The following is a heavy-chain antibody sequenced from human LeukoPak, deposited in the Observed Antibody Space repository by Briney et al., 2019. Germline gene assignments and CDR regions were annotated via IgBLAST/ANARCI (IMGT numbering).Heavy chain of an antibody. V-gene: IGHV4-39*01. D-gene: IGHD2-2*02. Sequence: SETLSLTCTVSGGSISSSSYYWGWIRQPPGKGLEWIGSIYYSGSTYYNPSLKSRVTTSVDTSKNQFSLKLSSVTAADTAVYYCARVVVPAAILVWFDPWGQGTLVTVSS. CDR3: ARVVVPAAILVWFDP. CDR1: GGSISSSSYY. J-gene: IGHJ5*02. CDR2: IYYSGST.